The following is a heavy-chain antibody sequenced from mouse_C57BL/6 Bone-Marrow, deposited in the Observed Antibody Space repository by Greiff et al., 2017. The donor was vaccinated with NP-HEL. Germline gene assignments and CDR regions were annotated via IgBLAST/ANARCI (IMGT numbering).Heavy chain of an antibody. CDR3: GRQWLRRDWYFDV. Sequence: DVKLVESGGGLVQPKGSLKLSCAASGFSFNTYAMNWVRQAPGKGLEWVARIRSKSNNYATYYADSVKDRFTISRDDSESMLYLQMNNLKTEDTAMYYCGRQWLRRDWYFDVWGTGTTVTVSS. CDR2: IRSKSNNYAT. CDR1: GFSFNTYA. J-gene: IGHJ1*03. V-gene: IGHV10-1*01. D-gene: IGHD2-2*01.